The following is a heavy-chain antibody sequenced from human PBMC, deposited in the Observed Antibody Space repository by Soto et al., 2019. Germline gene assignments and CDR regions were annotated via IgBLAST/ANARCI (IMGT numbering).Heavy chain of an antibody. CDR2: MNPNSGNT. Sequence: QVQLVQSGAEVKKPGASVKVSCKASGYTXXSYDINWVRQATGQGLEWMGWMNPNSGNTGYAQKFQGRVTMTRNTSISTAYMELSSLRSEDTAVYYCARSPTDSYGYEDYWGQGTLVTVSS. D-gene: IGHD5-18*01. CDR1: GYTXXSYD. J-gene: IGHJ4*02. V-gene: IGHV1-8*01. CDR3: ARSPTDSYGYEDY.